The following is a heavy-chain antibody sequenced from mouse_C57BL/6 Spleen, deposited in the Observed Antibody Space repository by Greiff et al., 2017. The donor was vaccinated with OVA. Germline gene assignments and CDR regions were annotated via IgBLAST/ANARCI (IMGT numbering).Heavy chain of an antibody. V-gene: IGHV1-64*01. Sequence: QVQLQQSGAELVKPGASVKLSCKASGYTFTSYWMHWVKQRPGQGLEWIGMIHPNSGSTNYNEKFKIKATLTVDKSSSTAYMQLSSLTSEDSAVYYCARDSGYQMGNYYAMDYWGQGTSVTVSS. CDR3: ARDSGYQMGNYYAMDY. D-gene: IGHD3-1*01. CDR2: IHPNSGST. CDR1: GYTFTSYW. J-gene: IGHJ4*01.